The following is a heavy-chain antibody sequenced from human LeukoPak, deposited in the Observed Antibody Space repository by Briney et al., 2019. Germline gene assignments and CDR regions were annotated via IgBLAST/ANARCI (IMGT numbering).Heavy chain of an antibody. J-gene: IGHJ5*02. CDR3: AKDRKRAIDWFDP. D-gene: IGHD1-14*01. Sequence: AGGSLRLSCAASGFTFSSYAMSWVRQAPGKGLEWVSAISGSGGSTYYADSVKGRFTISRDNSKNTLYLQTNSLRAEDTAVYYCAKDRKRAIDWFDPWGQGTLVTVSS. V-gene: IGHV3-23*01. CDR1: GFTFSSYA. CDR2: ISGSGGST.